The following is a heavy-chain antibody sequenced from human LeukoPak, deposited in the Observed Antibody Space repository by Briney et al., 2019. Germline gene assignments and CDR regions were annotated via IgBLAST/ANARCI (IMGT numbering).Heavy chain of an antibody. J-gene: IGHJ4*02. Sequence: SETLSLTCAVYGGSFSGYYWSWIRQPPGKGLEWIGEINHSGSTNYNPSLKSRVTISVDTSKNQFSLKLSSVTAADTAVYYCARRPFWSGYYPLDYWGQGTLVTVSS. CDR2: INHSGST. CDR1: GGSFSGYY. D-gene: IGHD3-3*01. CDR3: ARRPFWSGYYPLDY. V-gene: IGHV4-34*01.